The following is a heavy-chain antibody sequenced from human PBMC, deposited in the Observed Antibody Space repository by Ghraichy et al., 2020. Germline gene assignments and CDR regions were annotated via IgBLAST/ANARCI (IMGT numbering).Heavy chain of an antibody. J-gene: IGHJ3*02. D-gene: IGHD4-17*01. CDR3: AREATVTHDAFDI. Sequence: GGSLRLSCAASGFTFSSYSMHWVRQAPGKGLEWVSTISSSSSYKYYADSVTGRFTISRDNAKNSLYLQMNSLRAEDTAVYYCAREATVTHDAFDIWGQGTMVTVSS. CDR2: ISSSSSYK. V-gene: IGHV3-21*01. CDR1: GFTFSSYS.